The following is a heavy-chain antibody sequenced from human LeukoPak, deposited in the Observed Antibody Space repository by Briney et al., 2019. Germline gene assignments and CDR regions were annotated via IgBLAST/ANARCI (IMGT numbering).Heavy chain of an antibody. CDR2: IYSSGHT. CDR3: VADPINFDF. CDR1: GVSISGTTYC. V-gene: IGHV4-39*07. J-gene: IGHJ4*02. Sequence: SETLSLTCTVSGVSISGTTYCWAWIRQPPGKGLEWIGSIYSSGHTIYSASLKSRITISVDRSENQFSLNLRSVTAADTAVYYCVADPINFDFWGQGNLVTVSS.